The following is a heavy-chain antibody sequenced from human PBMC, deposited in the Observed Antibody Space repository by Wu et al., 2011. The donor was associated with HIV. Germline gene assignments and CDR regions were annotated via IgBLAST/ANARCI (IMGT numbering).Heavy chain of an antibody. CDR3: ARPQTSGSYLNWFDP. D-gene: IGHD3-10*01. V-gene: IGHV1-2*02. CDR2: VDPNSGGT. CDR1: GYTFSGYY. Sequence: QVQLVQTGAEVKKPGASVKVSCKASGYTFSGYYIHWVRQAPGEGLEWMGWVDPNSGGTHYAQKFQGRVTMTRDTSISTAYMELSRLRSDDTAVYYCARPQTSGSYLNWFDPWGQGTLVTVSS. J-gene: IGHJ5*02.